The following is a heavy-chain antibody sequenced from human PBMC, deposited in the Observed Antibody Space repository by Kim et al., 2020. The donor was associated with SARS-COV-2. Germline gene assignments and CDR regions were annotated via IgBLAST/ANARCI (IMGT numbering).Heavy chain of an antibody. V-gene: IGHV4-59*01. D-gene: IGHD6-13*01. CDR2: IYYSGST. CDR1: GGSISSYY. CDR3: ARGFYSSSWRVYYFDY. Sequence: SQTLSLTCTVSGGSISSYYWSWIRQPPGKGLEWIGYIYYSGSTNYNPSLKSRVTISVDTSKNQFSLKLSSVTAADTAVYYCARGFYSSSWRVYYFDYWGQGTLVTVSS. J-gene: IGHJ4*02.